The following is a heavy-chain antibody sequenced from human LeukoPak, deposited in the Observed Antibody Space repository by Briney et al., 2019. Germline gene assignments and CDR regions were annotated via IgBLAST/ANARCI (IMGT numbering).Heavy chain of an antibody. CDR2: ISGSGGST. D-gene: IGHD6-13*01. CDR1: GFTFSSYG. J-gene: IGHJ4*02. CDR3: ARLAAAGLFDY. Sequence: GGSLRLPCAASGFTFSSYGMSWVRQAPGKGLEWVSAISGSGGSTYYADSVKGRFTISRDNAKNSLYLQMNSLRAEDTAVYYCARLAAAGLFDYWGQGTLVTVSS. V-gene: IGHV3-23*01.